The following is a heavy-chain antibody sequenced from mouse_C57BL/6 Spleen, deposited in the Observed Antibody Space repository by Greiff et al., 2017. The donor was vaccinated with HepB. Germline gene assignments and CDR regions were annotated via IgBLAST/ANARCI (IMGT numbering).Heavy chain of an antibody. CDR2: IYPGDGDT. Sequence: VQRVESGAELVKPGASVKISCKASGYAFSSYWMNWVKQRPGKGLEWIGQIYPGDGDTNYNGKFKGKATLTADKSSSTACMQHSSLTSEDSAVYFCARAGGDGYFYAMDHWGQGTSVTVSS. CDR1: GYAFSSYW. J-gene: IGHJ4*01. V-gene: IGHV1-80*01. D-gene: IGHD2-3*01. CDR3: ARAGGDGYFYAMDH.